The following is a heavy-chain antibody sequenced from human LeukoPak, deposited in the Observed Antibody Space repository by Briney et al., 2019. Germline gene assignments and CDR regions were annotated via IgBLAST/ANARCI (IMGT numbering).Heavy chain of an antibody. V-gene: IGHV3-23*01. D-gene: IGHD6-13*01. CDR2: ISGSGGST. CDR1: GFTFSSYA. J-gene: IGHJ5*02. CDR3: AKWGYSSSLGLFDWFDP. Sequence: PGGSLRLSCAASGFTFSSYAMSWVRQAPGKGLEWVSAISGSGGSTYYADSVKGRFTISRDNSKNTLYLQMNSLRAEDTAVYYCAKWGYSSSLGLFDWFDPWGQGTLVTVSS.